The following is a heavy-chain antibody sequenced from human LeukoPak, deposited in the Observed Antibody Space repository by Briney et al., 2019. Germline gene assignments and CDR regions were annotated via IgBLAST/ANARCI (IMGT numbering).Heavy chain of an antibody. V-gene: IGHV3-21*01. J-gene: IGHJ1*01. Sequence: GGSLRLSCAASGFTFSSYGLNWVRQPPGKGLEWGSSISSSSSYIYYADSVKGRVTISRDNAKNSLYLQMNSLRAEDTAVYYCARGTSSWYEYFQHWGQGTLVTVSS. D-gene: IGHD6-13*01. CDR3: ARGTSSWYEYFQH. CDR1: GFTFSSYG. CDR2: ISSSSSYI.